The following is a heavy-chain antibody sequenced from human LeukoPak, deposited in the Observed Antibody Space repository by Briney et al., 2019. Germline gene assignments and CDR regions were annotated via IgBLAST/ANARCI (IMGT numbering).Heavy chain of an antibody. Sequence: PSETLSLTCTVSGGSISSYYWSWIRQPPGKGLEWIGSISYGGATSYNPSLKRRVTISVDSPKNRFSLRLSSLTAADTALYYCARHGGTLDYFDYWGPGSLVTVSS. D-gene: IGHD1-26*01. V-gene: IGHV4-59*08. CDR3: ARHGGTLDYFDY. J-gene: IGHJ4*02. CDR1: GGSISSYY. CDR2: ISYGGAT.